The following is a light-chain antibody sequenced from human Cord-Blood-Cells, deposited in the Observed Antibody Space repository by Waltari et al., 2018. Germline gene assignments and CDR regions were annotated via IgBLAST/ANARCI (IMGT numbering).Light chain of an antibody. V-gene: IGKV1-39*01. CDR1: QSISSY. J-gene: IGKJ1*01. CDR2: AAS. CDR3: QQSYSTPT. Sequence: DIQMTQSPSSLPASVGDRVTITCRASQSISSYLNWYQQKPGKAPKLLIYAASSLQSGVPSSFSGSGSGTDFTLTISSLQPEDFATYYCQQSYSTPTFGQGTKVEIK.